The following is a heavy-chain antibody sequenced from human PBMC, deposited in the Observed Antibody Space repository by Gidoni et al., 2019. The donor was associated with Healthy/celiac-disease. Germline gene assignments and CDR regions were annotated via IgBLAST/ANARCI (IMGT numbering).Heavy chain of an antibody. V-gene: IGHV4-38-2*01. D-gene: IGHD3-10*01. CDR2: IYHSGST. CDR3: GGSGSYYHGGIDY. Sequence: QVQLQETGPGLLKPSETLSLTCAVSGYSISSGYYWGWIRQPPGKGLEWIGSIYHSGSTYYNPSLKSRVTISVDTSKSQFSLKLSSVTAADAAVYYCGGSGSYYHGGIDYWGQGTLVTVSS. CDR1: GYSISSGYY. J-gene: IGHJ4*02.